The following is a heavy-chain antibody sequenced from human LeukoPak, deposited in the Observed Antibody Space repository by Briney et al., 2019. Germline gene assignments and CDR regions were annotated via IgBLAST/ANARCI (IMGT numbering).Heavy chain of an antibody. CDR1: GFTFSSYA. CDR2: VSASGGNT. D-gene: IGHD4-17*01. J-gene: IGHJ4*02. Sequence: GGSLRLSCAASGFTFSSYAMTWVRQAPGKGLEWVSIVSASGGNTYYADSVKGRFTISRGNSKNTLHLQMNSLRAEDTAVYYCARDLSPFNYGDYFDYWGQGTLVTVSS. V-gene: IGHV3-23*01. CDR3: ARDLSPFNYGDYFDY.